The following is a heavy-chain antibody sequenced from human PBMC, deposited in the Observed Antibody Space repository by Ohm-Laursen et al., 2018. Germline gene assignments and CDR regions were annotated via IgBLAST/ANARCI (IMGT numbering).Heavy chain of an antibody. Sequence: SLRLSCAASGFTFDDYAMHWVRQAPGKGLEWVASISSSSSYIYYADSVKGRFTISRDNAKNSLYLQMNSLRAEDTAVYYCARESRSAAGIFDSWGQGTLVTVSS. CDR3: ARESRSAAGIFDS. J-gene: IGHJ4*02. CDR1: GFTFDDYA. D-gene: IGHD6-13*01. CDR2: ISSSSSYI. V-gene: IGHV3-21*01.